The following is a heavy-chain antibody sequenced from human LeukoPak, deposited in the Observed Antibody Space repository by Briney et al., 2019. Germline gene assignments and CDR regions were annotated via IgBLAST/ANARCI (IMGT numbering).Heavy chain of an antibody. D-gene: IGHD6-19*01. Sequence: SVKVSCKASGGTFSSYAISWVRQAPGQGLEWMGGIIPIFGTANYAQKFQGRVTITTDESTSTAYMELSRLRSEDTAVYYCARGSYSSGWYVGWYFDLWGRGTLVTVSS. J-gene: IGHJ2*01. CDR1: GGTFSSYA. CDR3: ARGSYSSGWYVGWYFDL. V-gene: IGHV1-69*05. CDR2: IIPIFGTA.